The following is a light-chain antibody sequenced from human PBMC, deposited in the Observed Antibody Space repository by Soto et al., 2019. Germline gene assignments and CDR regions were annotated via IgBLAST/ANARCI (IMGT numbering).Light chain of an antibody. CDR1: SSNIGSNY. CDR3: TEWDASLREA. Sequence: QSVLTQPPSASGTPGQRVTISCSGSSSNIGSNYVYWYQQLPGTAPKLLIYRNNQRPSGVPARFSGSKSGTSASLAISGLRSEVEADHSSTEWDASLREAFGTGTKVPVL. V-gene: IGLV1-47*01. CDR2: RNN. J-gene: IGLJ1*01.